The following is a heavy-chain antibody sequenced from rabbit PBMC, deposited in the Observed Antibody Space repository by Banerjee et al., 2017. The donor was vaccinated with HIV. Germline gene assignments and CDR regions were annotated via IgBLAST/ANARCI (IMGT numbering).Heavy chain of an antibody. Sequence: QEQLVESGGGLVKPGASLTLTCKASGFSFSGGYDMRWVRQAPGKGLEWIGDIDAGITDNTWYANWAKGRFTISKTSSTTVTLQMTSLTAADTASYFCARDLAGVIGWNFNLWGPGTLVTVS. V-gene: IGHV1S45*01. D-gene: IGHD4-1*01. CDR1: GFSFSGGYD. CDR3: ARDLAGVIGWNFNL. CDR2: IDAGITDNT. J-gene: IGHJ4*01.